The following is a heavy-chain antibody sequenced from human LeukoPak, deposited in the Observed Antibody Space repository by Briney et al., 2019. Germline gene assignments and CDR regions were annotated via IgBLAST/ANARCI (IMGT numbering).Heavy chain of an antibody. CDR1: GYTFTSYG. J-gene: IGHJ3*01. CDR3: ASSRTIFGVVC. Sequence: ASVKVSCKASGYTFTSYGISWVRQAPGQGLEWMGWINPNSGGTNYAQKFQGRVTMTRDTSISTAYMELSRLRSDDTAVYYCASSRTIFGVVCWGQGTMVTVSS. CDR2: INPNSGGT. V-gene: IGHV1-2*02. D-gene: IGHD3-3*01.